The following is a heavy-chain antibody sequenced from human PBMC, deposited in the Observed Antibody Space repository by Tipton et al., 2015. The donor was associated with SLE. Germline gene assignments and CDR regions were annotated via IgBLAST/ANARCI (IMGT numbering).Heavy chain of an antibody. CDR3: ARGVAAAGRGYFQH. J-gene: IGHJ1*01. V-gene: IGHV3-66*01. CDR1: GFTVSSNY. Sequence: LSLTCTVSGFTVSSNYMSWVRQAPGKGLEWVSVIYSGGSTYYADSVKGRFTISRDNSKNTLYLQMNSLRAEDTAVYYCARGVAAAGRGYFQHWGQGTLVTVSS. CDR2: IYSGGST. D-gene: IGHD6-13*01.